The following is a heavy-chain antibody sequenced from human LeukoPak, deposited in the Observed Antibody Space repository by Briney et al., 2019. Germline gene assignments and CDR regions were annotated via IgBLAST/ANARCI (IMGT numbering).Heavy chain of an antibody. CDR2: INPSSGST. CDR1: GYTFINYY. J-gene: IGHJ4*02. Sequence: ASVTVSCKTSGYTFINYYIHWVRQAPGQGLQWMGMINPSSGSTNYAQKFHGRVTMTRDTSTYTVCMEVSSLRSEDTAFYYCAREFQYYLDYWGRGSLVTVSS. V-gene: IGHV1-46*01. CDR3: AREFQYYLDY.